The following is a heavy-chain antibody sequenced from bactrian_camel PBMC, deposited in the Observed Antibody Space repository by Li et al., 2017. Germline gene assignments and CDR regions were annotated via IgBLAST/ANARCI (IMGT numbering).Heavy chain of an antibody. V-gene: IGHV3S40*01. CDR2: ISQSGSRT. Sequence: DVQLVESGGGLVQPGGSLRLSCVASGFTFSTYDMTWVRLAPGNGLEWVASISQSGSRTYYADSVKGRFTISVNNAKNTITLQMNSLKPEDTANYYCATEGPPCGTRQWEPGTQVTVS. CDR1: GFTFSTYD. J-gene: IGHJ4*01. D-gene: IGHD2*01.